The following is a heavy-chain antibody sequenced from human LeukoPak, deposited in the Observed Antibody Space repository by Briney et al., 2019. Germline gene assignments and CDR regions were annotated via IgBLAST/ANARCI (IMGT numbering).Heavy chain of an antibody. J-gene: IGHJ3*02. CDR3: ARTLWPYDAFDI. V-gene: IGHV3-11*06. Sequence: GGSLRLSCVASGFSFSDFYMSWIRQAPGKGLEWVSYISSSSDYINYADSVKGRFTISRDNAKNSLYLQMNSLRAGDTAVYYCARTLWPYDAFDIWGQGTMVTVSS. CDR1: GFSFSDFY. D-gene: IGHD3-16*01. CDR2: ISSSSDYI.